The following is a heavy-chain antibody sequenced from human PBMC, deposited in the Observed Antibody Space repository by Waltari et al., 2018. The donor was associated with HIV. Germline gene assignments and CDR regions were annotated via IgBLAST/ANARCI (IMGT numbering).Heavy chain of an antibody. CDR1: GFTVSSNY. Sequence: EVQLVESGGGLIQPGGSLRLSCAASGFTVSSNYMSRVSQAPGKGLEWVSVIYSGGSTYYADSVKGRFTISRDNSKNTLYLQMNSLRAEDTAVYYCARVWNSSSFYYFDYWGQGTLVTVSS. CDR2: IYSGGST. CDR3: ARVWNSSSFYYFDY. V-gene: IGHV3-53*01. D-gene: IGHD6-13*01. J-gene: IGHJ4*02.